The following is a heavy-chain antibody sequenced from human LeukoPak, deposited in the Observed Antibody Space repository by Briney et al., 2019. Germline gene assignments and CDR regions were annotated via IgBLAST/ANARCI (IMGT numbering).Heavy chain of an antibody. CDR3: ARGPPRGKYYYMDV. J-gene: IGHJ6*03. CDR1: GFTFSSFD. D-gene: IGHD1-1*01. V-gene: IGHV3-13*01. CDR2: IGTASHT. Sequence: GGSLRLSCAASGFTFSSFDMHWVRHPTGQGLEWVSTIGTASHTYYPGSVEGRFTLSRDNAKNSLYLQMNSLTAGDTAVYYCARGPPRGKYYYMDVWGKGTTVTVSS.